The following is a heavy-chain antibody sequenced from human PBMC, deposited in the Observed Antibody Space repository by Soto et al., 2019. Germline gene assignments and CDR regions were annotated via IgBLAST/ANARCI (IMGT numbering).Heavy chain of an antibody. CDR3: TKSRSAMIYYFDF. D-gene: IGHD3-22*01. CDR2: ISATGVKT. V-gene: IGHV3-23*01. J-gene: IGHJ4*02. CDR1: GFTFSNYA. Sequence: EVQVLESGGGLVQPGGSLRLSCAASGFTFSNYAMNWVRQAPGKGLEWVSGISATGVKTYSADSVKGRFTMSRDNSKDTVYLEMNSLRAEDSAGDYCTKSRSAMIYYFDFWGLGAQVTVSS.